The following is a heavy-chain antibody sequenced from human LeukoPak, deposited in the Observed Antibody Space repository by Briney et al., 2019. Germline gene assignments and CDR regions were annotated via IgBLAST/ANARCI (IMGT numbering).Heavy chain of an antibody. CDR2: INPSGGST. CDR3: ARWTTTYLDY. V-gene: IGHV1-46*01. D-gene: IGHD3/OR15-3a*01. CDR1: GYTFTSYD. J-gene: IGHJ4*02. Sequence: GASVKVSCKASGYTFTSYDINWVRQATGQGLEWMGIINPSGGSTRYAQKFQGRVTMTRDTSTSTVYMELSSLRSEDTAVYYCARWTTTYLDYWGQGTLVTVSS.